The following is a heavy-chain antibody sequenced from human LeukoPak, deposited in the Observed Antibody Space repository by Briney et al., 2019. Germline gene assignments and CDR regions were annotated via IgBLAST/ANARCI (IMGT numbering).Heavy chain of an antibody. CDR1: GGSFSGYY. V-gene: IGHV4-34*01. J-gene: IGHJ4*02. CDR2: INHSGST. D-gene: IGHD3-22*01. CDR3: ARMPYYYDSSGYPRPHFDY. Sequence: SETLSLTCAVYGGSFSGYYWSWIRQPPGKGLEWIGEINHSGSTNYNPSLKSRVTISVDTSKIQFSLKLSSVTAADTAVYYCARMPYYYDSSGYPRPHFDYWGQGTLVTVSS.